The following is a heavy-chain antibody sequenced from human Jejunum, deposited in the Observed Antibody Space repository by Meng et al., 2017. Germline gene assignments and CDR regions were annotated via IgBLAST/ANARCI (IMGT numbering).Heavy chain of an antibody. V-gene: IGHV1-69*13. CDR3: ALYCGGGDCIVPDQYYYAMDV. Sequence: SVKVSCKASGGSFSTYGITWVRQAPGQGLEWMGNFIPLFGTPNYAQTFHGRLSFTADGFTATAYMELSGLRSADTAVYYCALYCGGGDCIVPDQYYYAMDVWGQGTTVTVS. J-gene: IGHJ6*02. CDR2: FIPLFGTP. CDR1: GGSFSTYG. D-gene: IGHD2-21*01.